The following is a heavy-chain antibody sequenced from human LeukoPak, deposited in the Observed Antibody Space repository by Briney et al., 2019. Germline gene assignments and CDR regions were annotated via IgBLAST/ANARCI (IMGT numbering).Heavy chain of an antibody. V-gene: IGHV4-39*01. CDR3: ARRFGGQSYDSSGTSFDY. CDR1: GGSISSSSYY. CDR2: IYYSGST. D-gene: IGHD3-22*01. Sequence: SETLSLTCTVSGGSISSSSYYWGWIRQPPGKGLEWIGSIYYSGSTYYNPSLKSRVTISVDTSKNQFSLKLSSVTAADTAVYYCARRFGGQSYDSSGTSFDYWGQGTLVTVSS. J-gene: IGHJ4*02.